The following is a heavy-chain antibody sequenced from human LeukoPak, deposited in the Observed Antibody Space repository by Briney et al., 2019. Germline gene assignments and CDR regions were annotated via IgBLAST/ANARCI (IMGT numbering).Heavy chain of an antibody. J-gene: IGHJ4*02. V-gene: IGHV3-23*01. CDR1: AFTFINYA. Sequence: PGGSLRLSCTASAFTFINYAMTWVRQAPGKGLEWVSAISGSDGNTFYADSVKGRFTISRDNSKNALYLQMNSLRAEDTAIYYCARDDNSQGDTTLFDFWGQGTLVTVSS. CDR3: ARDDNSQGDTTLFDF. CDR2: ISGSDGNT. D-gene: IGHD1-26*01.